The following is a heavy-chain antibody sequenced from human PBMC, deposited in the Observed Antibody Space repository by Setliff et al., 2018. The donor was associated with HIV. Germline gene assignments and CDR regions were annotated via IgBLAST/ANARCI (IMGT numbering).Heavy chain of an antibody. CDR2: IVPILGIA. CDR1: GGTFTNSA. CDR3: ARLPTGGAFDI. Sequence: VASVKVSCQASGGTFTNSAIGWVRQAPGQGLEWMGAIVPILGIANSAQKCQGRVTITTDESTNTAYMELRSLRSEGTAVYYCARLPTGGAFDIWGQGTVVTVSS. V-gene: IGHV1-69*10. J-gene: IGHJ3*02. D-gene: IGHD7-27*01.